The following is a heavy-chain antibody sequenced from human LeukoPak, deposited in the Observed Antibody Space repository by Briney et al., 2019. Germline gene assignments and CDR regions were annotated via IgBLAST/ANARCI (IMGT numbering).Heavy chain of an antibody. Sequence: GGSLRLSCAAPGFTFSSYWMHWVRQAPGKGLVWVSRINSDGSRTTYADAVKGRFTVSRDNAKNTLYLQMNSLRAEDTAVYYCTTTRLADAFYFDYWGQGTLVTVSS. J-gene: IGHJ4*02. CDR1: GFTFSSYW. D-gene: IGHD6-13*01. V-gene: IGHV3-74*01. CDR2: INSDGSRT. CDR3: TTTRLADAFYFDY.